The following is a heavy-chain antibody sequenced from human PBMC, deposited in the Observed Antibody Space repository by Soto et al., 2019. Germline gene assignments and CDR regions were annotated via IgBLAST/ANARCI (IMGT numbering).Heavy chain of an antibody. CDR1: GVSLSYSG. Sequence: QLQLEQSGGEVKKPGASMKVSCKASGVSLSYSGVTWVRQAPGQGLEWMGWVGAYSGDTRYSQKFQGRVTVSADTSTATAYMELRNLRSDDTATYYCGSVKYYYMDVWGTGTTVTVSS. J-gene: IGHJ6*03. CDR2: VGAYSGDT. CDR3: GSVKYYYMDV. D-gene: IGHD3-16*01. V-gene: IGHV1-18*01.